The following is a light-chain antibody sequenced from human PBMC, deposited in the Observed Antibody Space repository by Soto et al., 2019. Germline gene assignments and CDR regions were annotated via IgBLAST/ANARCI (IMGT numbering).Light chain of an antibody. CDR1: QSVSSY. V-gene: IGKV3-11*01. J-gene: IGKJ4*01. Sequence: EIGLTQCPATVSFSAWARPSLSLRASQSVSSYLAWYQQKPGQAPRLLIYDAYNRATGITARFSGSGSGTDSTITISSLEPADFAVYYCQQRSNWPLTVGGGTQVEIK. CDR2: DAY. CDR3: QQRSNWPLT.